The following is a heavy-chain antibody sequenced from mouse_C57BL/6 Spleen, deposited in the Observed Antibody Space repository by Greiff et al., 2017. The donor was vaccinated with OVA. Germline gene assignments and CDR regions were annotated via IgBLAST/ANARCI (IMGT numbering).Heavy chain of an antibody. CDR3: AGDYYGSSFAY. J-gene: IGHJ3*01. Sequence: VQLVESGAELVRPGTSVKVSCKASGYAFTNYLIEWVKQRPGQGLEWIGVINPGSGGTNYNEKFKGKATLTADKSSSTAYMQLSSLTSEDSAVYFCAGDYYGSSFAYWGQGTLVTVSA. V-gene: IGHV1-54*01. CDR1: GYAFTNYL. CDR2: INPGSGGT. D-gene: IGHD1-1*01.